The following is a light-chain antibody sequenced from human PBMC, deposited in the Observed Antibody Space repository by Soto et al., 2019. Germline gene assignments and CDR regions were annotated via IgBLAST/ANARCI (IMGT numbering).Light chain of an antibody. CDR1: HGISTY. CDR2: GVS. CDR3: QQYKSYPPT. V-gene: IGKV1D-16*01. Sequence: DIEVTQSPSSLSASVGDRVAISCRTSHGISTYLAWYQQKSQKAPKSLIYGVSNLQRGVSPRFSGRGSETNFNFTISSLQPEDFGTYYCQQYKSYPPTFGGGTKVDIK. J-gene: IGKJ4*01.